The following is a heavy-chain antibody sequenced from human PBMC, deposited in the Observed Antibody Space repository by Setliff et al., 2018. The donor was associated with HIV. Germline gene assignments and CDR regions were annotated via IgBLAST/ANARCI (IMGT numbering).Heavy chain of an antibody. Sequence: ASVKVSCKPSGYSFTSYDINWVQQAPGKGLEWMGRVDPEDGYTIYAENFQGRVTITADTSTDTAYMKLSSLRSEDSAVYYCATGVYVTDFWGQGTLVTVSS. J-gene: IGHJ4*02. D-gene: IGHD3-10*02. CDR1: GYSFTSYD. CDR3: ATGVYVTDF. CDR2: VDPEDGYT. V-gene: IGHV1-69-2*01.